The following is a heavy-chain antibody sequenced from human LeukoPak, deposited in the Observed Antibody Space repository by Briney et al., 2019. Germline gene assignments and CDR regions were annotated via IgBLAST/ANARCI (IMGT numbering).Heavy chain of an antibody. V-gene: IGHV6-1*01. Sequence: SQTLSLTCAISGDSVSSNSAAWNWIRQSPSRGLEWLGRTYYRSKWYNDYAVSVKSRITINPDTSKNQSSLQLNSVTPEDTAVYYCARTPLDTAMAPYGMDVWGQGTTVTVSS. D-gene: IGHD5-18*01. CDR2: TYYRSKWYN. J-gene: IGHJ6*02. CDR3: ARTPLDTAMAPYGMDV. CDR1: GDSVSSNSAA.